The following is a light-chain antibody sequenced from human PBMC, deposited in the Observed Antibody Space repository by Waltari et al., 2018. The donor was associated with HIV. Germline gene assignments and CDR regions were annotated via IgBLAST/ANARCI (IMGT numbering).Light chain of an antibody. CDR1: RGDGPTYNR. Sequence: QSALTQPPSVSGFPGQSVTISCTGFRGDGPTYNRVSWYQQPPNTAPNLRLYGVDKRPSGVPDRCSGSHAGESASLTGSGLQTEEEADYYCALYTTRNIMFGGGTNLVVL. CDR3: ALYTTRNIM. CDR2: GVD. J-gene: IGLJ3*02. V-gene: IGLV2-18*01.